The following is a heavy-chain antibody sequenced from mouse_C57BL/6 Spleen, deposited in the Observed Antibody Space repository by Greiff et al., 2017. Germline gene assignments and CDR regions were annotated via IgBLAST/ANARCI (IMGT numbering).Heavy chain of an antibody. CDR1: GFTFSSYA. J-gene: IGHJ4*01. CDR3: ARDDGYYYGSSAYYAMDY. D-gene: IGHD1-1*01. Sequence: EVQLVESGGGLVKPGGSLKFSCAASGFTFSSYAMSWVRQTPEKRLEWVATISDDGSYTYYPDNVKGRFTISKDNAKNYLYLQMSHLKSEDTARYYCARDDGYYYGSSAYYAMDYWGQGTSVTVAS. V-gene: IGHV5-4*01. CDR2: ISDDGSYT.